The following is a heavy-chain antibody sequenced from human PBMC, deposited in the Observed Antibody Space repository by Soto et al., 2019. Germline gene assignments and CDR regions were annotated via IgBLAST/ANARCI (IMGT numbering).Heavy chain of an antibody. CDR2: IYRTWST. V-gene: IGHV4-4*02. CDR3: ASRYHGTSVDY. CDR1: GGSFTSNNW. D-gene: IGHD1-7*01. J-gene: IGHJ4*02. Sequence: PSETLSRACAVSGGSFTSNNWWTWVRQPPGQGLEWIGEIYRTWSTNYNPSLKSRVTISLDKSENKFSLKVTSLTAADTAVYYCASRYHGTSVDYWGEGTLVNVSS.